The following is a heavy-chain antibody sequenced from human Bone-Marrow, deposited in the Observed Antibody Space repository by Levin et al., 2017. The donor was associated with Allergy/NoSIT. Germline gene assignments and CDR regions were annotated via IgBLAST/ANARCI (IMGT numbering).Heavy chain of an antibody. V-gene: IGHV3-7*01. Sequence: HPGESLKISCAASGFTFSNSWMSWVRQTPGKGLEWVANIKEDGSEKYYVDSVKGRFTISRDNAKNSLYVQMNSLRAEDTAVYYCARDQFRRATIGARWFDPWGQGTLVIVSS. CDR1: GFTFSNSW. D-gene: IGHD5-24*01. J-gene: IGHJ5*02. CDR2: IKEDGSEK. CDR3: ARDQFRRATIGARWFDP.